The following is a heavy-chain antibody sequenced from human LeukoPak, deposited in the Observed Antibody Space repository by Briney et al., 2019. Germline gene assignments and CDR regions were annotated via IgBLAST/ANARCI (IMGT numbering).Heavy chain of an antibody. V-gene: IGHV3-23*01. D-gene: IGHD3-10*01. CDR3: AKIWFGELLGAFDI. CDR2: ISDSGDST. Sequence: PGGSLRLSCAASGFTFSSSVMNWVRQAPGKGLEWVSAISDSGDSTYYADSVKGRFTISRDNSKNTLYLQMNSLRAEDTAVYYCAKIWFGELLGAFDIWGQGTMVTVSS. CDR1: GFTFSSSV. J-gene: IGHJ3*02.